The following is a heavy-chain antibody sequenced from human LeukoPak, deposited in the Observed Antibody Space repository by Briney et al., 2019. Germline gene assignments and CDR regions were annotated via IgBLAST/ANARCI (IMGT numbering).Heavy chain of an antibody. V-gene: IGHV1-24*01. CDR1: GYTLTELS. CDR2: FDPEDGET. CDR3: AREGPYDDFWSGYPDY. D-gene: IGHD3-3*01. Sequence: ASVKVSCKVSGYTLTELSMHWVRQAPGKGLEWMGGFDPEDGETIYAQKFQGRVTITADESTSTAYMELSSLRSEDTAVYYCAREGPYDDFWSGYPDYWGQGTLVTVSS. J-gene: IGHJ4*02.